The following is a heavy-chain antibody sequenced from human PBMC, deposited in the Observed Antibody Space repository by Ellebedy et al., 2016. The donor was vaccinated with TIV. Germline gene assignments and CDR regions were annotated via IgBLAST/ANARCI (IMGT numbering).Heavy chain of an antibody. Sequence: MPSETLSLTCTVSGGSISSYYWSWIRQPPGKGLEWIGYIYYSGSTNYNPSLKSRVTISVDTSKNQFSLKLSSVTAADTAVYYCARHYAAAGTEWFDPWGQGTLVTVSS. V-gene: IGHV4-59*08. CDR2: IYYSGST. D-gene: IGHD6-13*01. J-gene: IGHJ5*02. CDR3: ARHYAAAGTEWFDP. CDR1: GGSISSYY.